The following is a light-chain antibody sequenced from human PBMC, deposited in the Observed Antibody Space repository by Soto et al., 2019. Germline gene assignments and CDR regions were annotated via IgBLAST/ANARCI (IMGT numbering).Light chain of an antibody. CDR3: QQSYSVPPS. Sequence: DIQMTQSPSSLSASVGDRVTITCRASQSINNHLNWYQQRPGKAPELLIYAASSLQGGVPSRFSGSESETDFTLTISSLQPEDFATYFCQQSYSVPPSFGQGTKLEIK. J-gene: IGKJ2*01. CDR1: QSINNH. CDR2: AAS. V-gene: IGKV1-39*01.